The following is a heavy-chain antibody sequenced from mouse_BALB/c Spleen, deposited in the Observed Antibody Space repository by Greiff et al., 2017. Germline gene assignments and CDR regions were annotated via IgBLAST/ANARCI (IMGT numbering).Heavy chain of an antibody. D-gene: IGHD2-10*02. Sequence: QVQLKQSGAELVRPGASVPLSCKASGYTFTAYEMHWVKQTPVHGLEWIGAIDPETGGTAYNQKFKGKATLTADKSSSTAYMELRSLTSEDSAVYYCTRQGMGLYYFDYWGQGTTLTVSS. CDR2: IDPETGGT. CDR3: TRQGMGLYYFDY. J-gene: IGHJ2*01. V-gene: IGHV1-15*01. CDR1: GYTFTAYE.